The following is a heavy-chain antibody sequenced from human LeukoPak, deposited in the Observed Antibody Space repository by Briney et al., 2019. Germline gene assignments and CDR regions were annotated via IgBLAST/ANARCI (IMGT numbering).Heavy chain of an antibody. Sequence: GGSLRLSCAASRFTFSNYWMSWVRQAPGKGLEWVANIKQDGSEKYYVDSVKGRFTISRDNAKNSLYLQMNSLRAEDTAVYYCASQGGYNWNDAPDDAFDIWGQGTMVTVSS. J-gene: IGHJ3*02. V-gene: IGHV3-7*01. CDR3: ASQGGYNWNDAPDDAFDI. CDR1: RFTFSNYW. D-gene: IGHD1-1*01. CDR2: IKQDGSEK.